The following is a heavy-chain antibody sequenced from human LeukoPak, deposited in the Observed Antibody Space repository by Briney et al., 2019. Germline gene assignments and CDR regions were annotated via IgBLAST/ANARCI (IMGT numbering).Heavy chain of an antibody. CDR2: INSDGSST. J-gene: IGHJ3*02. V-gene: IGHV3-74*01. CDR1: GFTFSSYG. D-gene: IGHD3-22*01. Sequence: GGSLRLSCAASGFTFSSYGMHWVRQAPGKGLVWVSRINSDGSSTCYADSVKGRFTISRDNAKNTLYLQMNSLGAEDTAVYYCARETFCDSSEAFAIWGQGTMVTVS. CDR3: ARETFCDSSEAFAI.